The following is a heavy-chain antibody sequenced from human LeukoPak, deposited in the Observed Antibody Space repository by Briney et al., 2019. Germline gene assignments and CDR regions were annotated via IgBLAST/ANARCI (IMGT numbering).Heavy chain of an antibody. V-gene: IGHV3-23*01. CDR1: GFTFSSYG. D-gene: IGHD1-26*01. CDR3: ARRHTTDDAFDI. CDR2: ISGSGGST. Sequence: GGSLRLSCAASGFTFSSYGMSWVRQAPGKGLEWVSAISGSGGSTYYADSVKGRFTISRDNSKNTLYLQMNSLRAEDTAVYYCARRHTTDDAFDIWGQGTMVTVSS. J-gene: IGHJ3*02.